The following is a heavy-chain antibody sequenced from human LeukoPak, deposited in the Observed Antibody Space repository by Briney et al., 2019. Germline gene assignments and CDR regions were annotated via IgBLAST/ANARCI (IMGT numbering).Heavy chain of an antibody. Sequence: SETLSLTCAVYGGSFSGYYWSWIRQPPGKGLEWIGEINHSGSTNYNPSLKSRVTISVDTSKNQFSLKLSSVTAADTAVYYCARGSGSYCFDYWGQGTLDTVSS. CDR2: INHSGST. CDR3: ARGSGSYCFDY. D-gene: IGHD1-26*01. V-gene: IGHV4-34*01. J-gene: IGHJ4*02. CDR1: GGSFSGYY.